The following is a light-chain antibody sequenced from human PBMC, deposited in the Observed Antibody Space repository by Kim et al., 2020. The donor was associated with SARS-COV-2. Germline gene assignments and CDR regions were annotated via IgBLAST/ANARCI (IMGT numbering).Light chain of an antibody. CDR2: YDS. V-gene: IGLV3-21*04. CDR1: NIGSKS. J-gene: IGLJ1*01. CDR3: QVWDSSSVHFNYV. Sequence: SYELTQPPSVSVAPGKTARITCGGNNIGSKSVHWYQQKPGQAPVLVIYYDSDRPSGIPERFSGSNSGNTATLTISRVEAGDEADYYCQVWDSSSVHFNYVFGTGTKVTVL.